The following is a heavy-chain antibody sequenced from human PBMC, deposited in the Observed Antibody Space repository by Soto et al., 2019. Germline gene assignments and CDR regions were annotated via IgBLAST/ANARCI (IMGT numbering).Heavy chain of an antibody. CDR1: GFTVSSNY. CDR3: ARDRVESGYPEYFQH. V-gene: IGHV3-53*01. J-gene: IGHJ1*01. Sequence: EVQLVESGGGLIQPGGSLRLSCAAYGFTVSSNYMSWVRQAPGKGLEWVSVIYSGGSTYYADSEKGRFTISRDNSKNTLYLQMNSLRAEDTAVYYCARDRVESGYPEYFQHWGQGTLVTVSS. D-gene: IGHD3-22*01. CDR2: IYSGGST.